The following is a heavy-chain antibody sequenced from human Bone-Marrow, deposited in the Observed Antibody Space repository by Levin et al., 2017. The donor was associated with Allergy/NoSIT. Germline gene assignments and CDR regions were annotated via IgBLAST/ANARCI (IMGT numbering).Heavy chain of an antibody. D-gene: IGHD3-16*02. Sequence: GASVKVSCMASGDTFNSYTLSWVRQAPGQGLEWMGRSVPGLGVVNYAQRFQGRIIITADISTTTVYMELADLRSEDTGVYFCARDRKRSATVWATYRDGEGFDVWGQGTLITVSS. V-gene: IGHV1-69*04. J-gene: IGHJ3*01. CDR1: GDTFNSYT. CDR3: ARDRKRSATVWATYRDGEGFDV. CDR2: SVPGLGVV.